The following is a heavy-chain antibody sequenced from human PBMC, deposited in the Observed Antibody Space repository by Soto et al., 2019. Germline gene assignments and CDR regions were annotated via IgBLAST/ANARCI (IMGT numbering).Heavy chain of an antibody. CDR2: IIPIYGTA. V-gene: IGHV1-69*01. CDR1: GGTFSSFT. J-gene: IGHJ6*02. Sequence: QVQLVQSGAEVKKPGSSVKVSCKASGGTFSSFTISWVRQAPGQGLEWMGGIIPIYGTANYAQKFQGRVTITADASTRTAYMELSIRRSEDTAVYYCAKDRRADWESYYYYALDVWGQGTTVTVSS. D-gene: IGHD1-26*01. CDR3: AKDRRADWESYYYYALDV.